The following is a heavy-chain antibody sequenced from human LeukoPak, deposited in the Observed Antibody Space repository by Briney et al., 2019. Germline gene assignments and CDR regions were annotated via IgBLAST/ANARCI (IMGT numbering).Heavy chain of an antibody. V-gene: IGHV3-74*01. Sequence: GGSLRLSCAAPGFSFSNSWMHWVRQAPGKGLVCVSRISGDGSSTSYADSVKGRFTVSRDNAKNTLYLQMNSLRAEDTAVYYCAKGLSINWFDPWGQGTLVTVSS. J-gene: IGHJ5*02. CDR3: AKGLSINWFDP. CDR1: GFSFSNSW. D-gene: IGHD2-2*02. CDR2: ISGDGSST.